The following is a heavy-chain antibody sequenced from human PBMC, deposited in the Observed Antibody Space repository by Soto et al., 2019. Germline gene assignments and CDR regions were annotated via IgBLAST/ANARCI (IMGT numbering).Heavy chain of an antibody. J-gene: IGHJ5*02. D-gene: IGHD3-10*01. CDR3: ARVPYGSGSYYNDKNWFDP. Sequence: SVKVSRKASGGTFSSYVIRWLRQAPGKGLEWMGGIIPIFGTANYAQKFQGRVTITADESTSTAYMELSSLRSEDTAVYYCARVPYGSGSYYNDKNWFDPWGQGTLVTVSS. V-gene: IGHV1-69*13. CDR2: IIPIFGTA. CDR1: GGTFSSYV.